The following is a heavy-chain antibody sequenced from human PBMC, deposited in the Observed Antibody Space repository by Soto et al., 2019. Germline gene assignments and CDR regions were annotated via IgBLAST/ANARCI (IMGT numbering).Heavy chain of an antibody. CDR2: ISYDGSNK. Sequence: LRLSCAASGFTFSSYGMHWVRQAPGKGLEWVAVISYDGSNKYYADSVKGRFTISRDNSKNTLYLQMNSLRAEDTAVYYCAKDLYQLLYSLFRVVAATPPPTDWGQGTLVTVSS. V-gene: IGHV3-30*18. CDR1: GFTFSSYG. D-gene: IGHD2-2*02. J-gene: IGHJ4*02. CDR3: AKDLYQLLYSLFRVVAATPPPTD.